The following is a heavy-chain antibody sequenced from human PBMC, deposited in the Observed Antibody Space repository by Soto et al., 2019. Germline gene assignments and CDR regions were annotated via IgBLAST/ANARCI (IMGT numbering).Heavy chain of an antibody. Sequence: QLQLQESGSGLVKPSQTLSLTRAVSGDSVRRSGYSWSWIRQPPGKGLEWIGYIFHTGSTYYNLSLRGRATISVDRSKNQFSLKLSSVTAADTAVYYCASHYGDYEYYEYWGQGTQVTVSS. J-gene: IGHJ4*02. D-gene: IGHD4-17*01. V-gene: IGHV4-30-2*01. CDR2: IFHTGST. CDR1: GDSVRRSGYS. CDR3: ASHYGDYEYYEY.